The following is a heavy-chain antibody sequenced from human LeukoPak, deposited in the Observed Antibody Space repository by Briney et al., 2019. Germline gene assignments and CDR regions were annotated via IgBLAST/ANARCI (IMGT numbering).Heavy chain of an antibody. D-gene: IGHD4-11*01. Sequence: SETLSLTCTVSGGSIGTYYWSWIRQPPGKGLEWIGYIYYSGSTYYNPSLKSRVTISVDTSKNQFSPKLSSVTAADTAVYYCARGGTVTTRWYYYYYMDVWGKGTTVTVSS. CDR3: ARGGTVTTRWYYYYYMDV. CDR2: IYYSGST. V-gene: IGHV4-30-4*08. J-gene: IGHJ6*03. CDR1: GGSIGTYY.